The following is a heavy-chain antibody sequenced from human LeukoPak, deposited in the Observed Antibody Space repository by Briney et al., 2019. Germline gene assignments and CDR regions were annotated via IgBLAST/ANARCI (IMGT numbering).Heavy chain of an antibody. V-gene: IGHV3-15*01. D-gene: IGHD3-3*01. CDR3: TTSDFWSGYYTSDY. CDR2: IKSKTDGGTT. Sequence: GSLRLSCAASGFTFSNAWMSWVRQAPGKGLEWVGRIKSKTDGGTTDYAAPVKGGFTISRDDSKNTLYLQMDSLKTEDTAVYYCTTSDFWSGYYTSDYWGQGTLVTVSS. J-gene: IGHJ4*02. CDR1: GFTFSNAW.